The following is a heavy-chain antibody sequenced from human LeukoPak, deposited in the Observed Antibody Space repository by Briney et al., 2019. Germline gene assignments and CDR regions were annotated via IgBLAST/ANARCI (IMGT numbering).Heavy chain of an antibody. CDR3: ASYDNAGNYYHNY. J-gene: IGHJ4*02. CDR2: IRTKSNNFAT. CDR1: GFTFSASA. Sequence: GGSLRLSCAASGFTFSASAIHWVRQASGKGLEWVGRIRTKSNNFATTYGATLNGRVTISRDDSKNTASQHMSGLKTEDTATYFCASYDNAGNYYHNYWGRGTLVTVSS. V-gene: IGHV3-73*01. D-gene: IGHD3-22*01.